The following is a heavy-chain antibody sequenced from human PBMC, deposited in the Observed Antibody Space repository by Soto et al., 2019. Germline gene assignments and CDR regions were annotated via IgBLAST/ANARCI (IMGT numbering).Heavy chain of an antibody. CDR2: ISGSGDST. J-gene: IGHJ4*02. D-gene: IGHD3-10*01. V-gene: IGHV3-23*01. CDR3: AKDRDGSGSYYYFDY. Sequence: GESLKISCAASGFTFSSYAMSWVRQAPGKGLEWVSAISGSGDSTYYADSVKGRFTISRDNSKNTLYLQMNSLRAEDKAVYYCAKDRDGSGSYYYFDYWGQGTLVTVSS. CDR1: GFTFSSYA.